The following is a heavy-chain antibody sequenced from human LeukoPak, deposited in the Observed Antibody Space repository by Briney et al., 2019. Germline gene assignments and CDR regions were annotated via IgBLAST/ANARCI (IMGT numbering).Heavy chain of an antibody. V-gene: IGHV3-23*01. CDR2: ISGSGGST. Sequence: ASVKVSCKASGGTFSSYAMSWVRQAPGKGLEWVSAISGSGGSTYYADSVKGRFTISRDNSKNTLYLQMNSLRAEDTAVYYCAKQYFDWLLGTLDYWGQGTLVTVSS. J-gene: IGHJ4*02. CDR1: GGTFSSYA. CDR3: AKQYFDWLLGTLDY. D-gene: IGHD3-9*01.